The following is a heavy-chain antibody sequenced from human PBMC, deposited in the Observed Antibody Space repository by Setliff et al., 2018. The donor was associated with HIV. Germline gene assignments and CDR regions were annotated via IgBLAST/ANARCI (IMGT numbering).Heavy chain of an antibody. Sequence: ASVKVSCKTSGYTFTNYGISWVRQAPGQGLEWTGWIRTYNGNTNYEQRRQGRVTRNTDTSTSTAYMELRSLRYDDTAVYYCARGYDGSGFYYVYWGQGTLVTVSS. CDR1: GYTFTNYG. CDR2: IRTYNGNT. V-gene: IGHV1-18*01. D-gene: IGHD3-22*01. J-gene: IGHJ4*02. CDR3: ARGYDGSGFYYVY.